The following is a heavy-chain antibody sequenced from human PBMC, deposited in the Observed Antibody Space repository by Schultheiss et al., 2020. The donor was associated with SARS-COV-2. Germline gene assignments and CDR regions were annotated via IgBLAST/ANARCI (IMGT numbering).Heavy chain of an antibody. Sequence: ASVKVSCKVSGHTLIYLSMHWVRQAPGKGLEWMGRFDPEDGETIYAEKVQGGVTMTEDTSTDTAYMELRSLRSDDTAVYYCARECMITFGGVIVFYWFDPWGQGTLVTVSS. CDR1: GHTLIYLS. D-gene: IGHD3-16*02. CDR2: FDPEDGET. V-gene: IGHV1-24*01. CDR3: ARECMITFGGVIVFYWFDP. J-gene: IGHJ5*02.